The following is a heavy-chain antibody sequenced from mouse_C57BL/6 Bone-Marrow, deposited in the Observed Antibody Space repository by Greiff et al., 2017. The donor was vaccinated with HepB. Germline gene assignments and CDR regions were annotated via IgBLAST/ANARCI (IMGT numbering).Heavy chain of an antibody. Sequence: VQLQQSGAELVRPGASVKLSCTASGFNIKDYYMHWVKQRPEQGLEWIGRIDPEDGGTEYAPKFQGKATMTADTSSNTAYLQLSSLTSEDTAVYYCTTWILRYPYYFDYWGQGTTLTVSS. CDR3: TTWILRYPYYFDY. V-gene: IGHV14-1*01. CDR2: IDPEDGGT. J-gene: IGHJ2*01. D-gene: IGHD1-1*01. CDR1: GFNIKDYY.